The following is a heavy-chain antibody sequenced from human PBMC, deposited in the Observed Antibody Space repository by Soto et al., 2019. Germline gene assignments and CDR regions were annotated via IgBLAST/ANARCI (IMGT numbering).Heavy chain of an antibody. Sequence: ASVKVSFKASGYTFTSYDINWVRQATGQGLEWMGWMNPNSGNTGYAQKFQGRVTMTRNTSISTAYMELSSLRSEDTAVYYCARGGEYSSSSFYYYMDVWGKGTTVTVSS. D-gene: IGHD6-6*01. CDR2: MNPNSGNT. J-gene: IGHJ6*03. CDR3: ARGGEYSSSSFYYYMDV. CDR1: GYTFTSYD. V-gene: IGHV1-8*01.